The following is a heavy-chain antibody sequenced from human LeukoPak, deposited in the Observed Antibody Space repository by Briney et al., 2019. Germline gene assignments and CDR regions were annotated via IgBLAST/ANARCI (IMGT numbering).Heavy chain of an antibody. CDR1: GFTFSSYA. Sequence: SGGSLRLSCADSGFTFSSYAMTWVRQTPGKGREWVSTITGASGTTYYADSVKGRYTLSRDNSKNTLYLQMNTLRAADTAVYYCARALTNPGYYFDCWGQGTLVTVSS. D-gene: IGHD1-14*01. CDR3: ARALTNPGYYFDC. CDR2: ITGASGTT. J-gene: IGHJ4*02. V-gene: IGHV3-23*01.